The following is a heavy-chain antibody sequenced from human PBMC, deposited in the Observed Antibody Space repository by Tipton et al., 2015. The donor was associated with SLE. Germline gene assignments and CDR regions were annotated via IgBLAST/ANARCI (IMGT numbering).Heavy chain of an antibody. CDR3: ARLGLVVVTFDTFDI. CDR1: GFTFSDYW. CDR2: IRYDGSNE. J-gene: IGHJ3*02. Sequence: SLRLSCAASGFTFSDYWMHWVRQAPGKGLVWVAFIRYDGSNEYYADSVTGRFTISRDNSKNTVYLQMNSLRAEDTAVYYCARLGLVVVTFDTFDIWGQGTMVTVSS. D-gene: IGHD3-22*01. V-gene: IGHV3-33*08.